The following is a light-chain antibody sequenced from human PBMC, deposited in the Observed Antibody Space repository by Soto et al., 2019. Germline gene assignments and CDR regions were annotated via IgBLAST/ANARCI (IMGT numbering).Light chain of an antibody. V-gene: IGKV3-20*01. J-gene: IGKJ4*01. Sequence: EIVLTQSPGTLSLSPGERATLSCRASQSVSSNYLAWYQQKPGQAPRLLIYGASSRATGIPDRFSGSGSGTDFTLTISRLEPEDFAVYYCQQYGSSPFTFGGGTRWISN. CDR3: QQYGSSPFT. CDR2: GAS. CDR1: QSVSSNY.